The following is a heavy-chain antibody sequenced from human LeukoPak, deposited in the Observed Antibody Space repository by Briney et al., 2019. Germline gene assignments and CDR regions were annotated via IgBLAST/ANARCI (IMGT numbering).Heavy chain of an antibody. Sequence: GGSLRLSCATSGFTFSSYWMSWVRQAPGKGLEWVANIKQDGSEKYYVDSVEGRFTISRDNAKNSLYLQMNSLRAEDTAVYYCARDRNTDFWSGYYTNYFDYWGQGTLVTVSS. CDR2: IKQDGSEK. V-gene: IGHV3-7*01. D-gene: IGHD3-3*01. CDR1: GFTFSSYW. J-gene: IGHJ4*02. CDR3: ARDRNTDFWSGYYTNYFDY.